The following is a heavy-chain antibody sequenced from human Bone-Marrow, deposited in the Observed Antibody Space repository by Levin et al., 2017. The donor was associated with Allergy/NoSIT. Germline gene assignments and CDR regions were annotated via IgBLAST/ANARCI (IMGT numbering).Heavy chain of an antibody. J-gene: IGHJ5*02. CDR1: GFTFSSYG. V-gene: IGHV3-30*18. CDR2: ISYDGSNK. CDR3: AKEDHGPGGYEQETNWFDP. Sequence: RGESLKISCAASGFTFSSYGMHWVRQAPGKGLEWVAVISYDGSNKYYADSVKGRFTISRDNSKNTLYLQMNSLRAEDTAVYYCAKEDHGPGGYEQETNWFDPWGQGTLVTVSS. D-gene: IGHD5-18*01.